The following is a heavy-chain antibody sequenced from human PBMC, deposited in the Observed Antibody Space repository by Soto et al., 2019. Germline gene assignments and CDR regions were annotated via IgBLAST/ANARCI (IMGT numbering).Heavy chain of an antibody. CDR1: GVSITPYF. CDR3: ARHFDVDPSLDHYYFDL. V-gene: IGHV4-4*07. Sequence: QVLLQDSGPGLVKPSETLSLTCTVSGVSITPYFWSWIRQPAGEAPEWLGHIYASGGTTYNPSLKSRVTMFVSQTQVSLRLTSVTAADTAVYYCARHFDVDPSLDHYYFDLWGRGALVTVSS. CDR2: IYASGGT. J-gene: IGHJ2*01. D-gene: IGHD3-9*01.